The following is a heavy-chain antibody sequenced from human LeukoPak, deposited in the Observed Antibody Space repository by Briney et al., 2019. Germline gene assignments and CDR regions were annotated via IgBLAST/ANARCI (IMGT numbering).Heavy chain of an antibody. V-gene: IGHV1-69*04. Sequence: GASVKVSCKASGGTFSSYAISWVRQAPGQGLEWMGRIIPILGIANYAQKFQGRVTITADKSTSTAYMELSSLRSEDTAVYYCARASYYGSGSYYPYWYFDLWGRGTLVTVSS. J-gene: IGHJ2*01. CDR1: GGTFSSYA. CDR2: IIPILGIA. D-gene: IGHD3-10*01. CDR3: ARASYYGSGSYYPYWYFDL.